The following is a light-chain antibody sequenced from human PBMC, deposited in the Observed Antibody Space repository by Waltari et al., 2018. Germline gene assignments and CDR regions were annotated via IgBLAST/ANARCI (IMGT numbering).Light chain of an antibody. Sequence: QSALTQPASVSGSPGQSITISCTGTSSDVGGYHPVPWYQHHPGKAPKLMIFEVTDRPSGVSNRFSGSKSGNTASLTISGLQAEDEADYYCSSYTTSNTWVFGGGTKVTVL. CDR3: SSYTTSNTWV. V-gene: IGLV2-14*01. J-gene: IGLJ3*02. CDR1: SSDVGGYHP. CDR2: EVT.